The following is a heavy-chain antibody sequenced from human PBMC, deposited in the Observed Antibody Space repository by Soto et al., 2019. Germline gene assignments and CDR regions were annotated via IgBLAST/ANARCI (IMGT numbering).Heavy chain of an antibody. D-gene: IGHD3-9*01. J-gene: IGHJ4*02. CDR2: IYYSGST. CDR3: ARGLTLIFETYYFDY. CDR1: GGSISSYY. V-gene: IGHV4-59*01. Sequence: QVQLQESGPGLVKPSETLSLTCTVSGGSISSYYWSWIRQPPGKGLEWIGYIYYSGSTNYNPSLKSRVTISVDTSKNQFSLKLSSVTAADTAVYYSARGLTLIFETYYFDYWGQGTLVTVSS.